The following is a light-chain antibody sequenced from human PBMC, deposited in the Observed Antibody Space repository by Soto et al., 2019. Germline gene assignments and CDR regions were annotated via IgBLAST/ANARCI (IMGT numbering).Light chain of an antibody. V-gene: IGLV2-11*01. J-gene: IGLJ1*01. CDR2: DFS. CDR1: SSDLGGYNY. Sequence: QPVLTQPRSVSGYPRHSVTISCTGSSSDLGGYNYVSWYPQHPGKAPQLIIYDFSKRPSGVPDRFSGSKSRNTASLTISGLQAEVEADYYCCSYAGSYTFVFGTGTKVTVL. CDR3: CSYAGSYTFV.